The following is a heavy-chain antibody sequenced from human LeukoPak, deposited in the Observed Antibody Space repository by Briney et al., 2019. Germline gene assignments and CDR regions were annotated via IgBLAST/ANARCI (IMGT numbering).Heavy chain of an antibody. V-gene: IGHV3-23*01. CDR1: GFTFSSYA. J-gene: IGHJ4*02. CDR3: AKGSDDYGDCRVSGPDY. Sequence: GGPLRLSCAASGFTFSSYAMSWVRQAPGKGLEWVSAISGSGGSTYYADSVKGRFTISRDNSKNTLYLQMNSLRAEDTAVYYCAKGSDDYGDCRVSGPDYWGQGTLVTVSS. D-gene: IGHD4-17*01. CDR2: ISGSGGST.